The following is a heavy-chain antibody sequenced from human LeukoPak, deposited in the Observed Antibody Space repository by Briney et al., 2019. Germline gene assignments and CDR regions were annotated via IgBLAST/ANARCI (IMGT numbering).Heavy chain of an antibody. V-gene: IGHV4-59*01. CDR2: IDYSGST. J-gene: IGHJ4*02. Sequence: SETLSLTCTVSGGSISTYYWSWIRQPPGKGLEWIGYIDYSGSTNYNPSLKSRVTISIDTSKSQFSLRLSSVTAADTAVYYCARDYYGSGTHLYWGQGTLVTVSS. CDR1: GGSISTYY. D-gene: IGHD3-10*01. CDR3: ARDYYGSGTHLY.